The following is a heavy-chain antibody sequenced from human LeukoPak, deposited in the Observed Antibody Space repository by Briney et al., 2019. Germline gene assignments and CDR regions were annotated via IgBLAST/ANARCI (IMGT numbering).Heavy chain of an antibody. CDR2: IYYSGST. CDR1: GGSISSYY. V-gene: IGHV4-59*01. J-gene: IGHJ3*02. Sequence: PSETLSLTCTVSGGSISSYYWSWIRQPPGKGLEWIGYIYYSGSTNYNPSLKSRVTISVDTSKNQFSVKLSSVTAADTAVYYCASYSSPYYRNDAFDIWGQGTMVTVSS. D-gene: IGHD6-13*01. CDR3: ASYSSPYYRNDAFDI.